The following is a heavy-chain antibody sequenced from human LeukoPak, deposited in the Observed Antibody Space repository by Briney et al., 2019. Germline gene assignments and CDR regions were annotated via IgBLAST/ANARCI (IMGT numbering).Heavy chain of an antibody. V-gene: IGHV4-39*01. Sequence: SETLSLTCTVSGDAISNDNYYWGWIRQPPGKGLERIASINYSGTTYYNPSLNSRVSISVDTSKTQLSLRLSSVTAADTAVYYCARLSDYWGQGILVTVSS. CDR2: INYSGTT. CDR3: ARLSDY. J-gene: IGHJ4*02. CDR1: GDAISNDNYY.